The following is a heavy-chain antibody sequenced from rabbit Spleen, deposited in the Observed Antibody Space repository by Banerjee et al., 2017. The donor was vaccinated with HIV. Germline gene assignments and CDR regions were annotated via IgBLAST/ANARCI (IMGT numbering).Heavy chain of an antibody. V-gene: IGHV1S45*01. CDR3: ARSTGGSGAYPPYAMDL. Sequence: QEQLVESGGGLVKPEGSLTLTCTASGFTLSSYWMCWVRQAPGKGLEWIACISTYSGNTWYATWAKGRFTISKTSTTVTLQVTSLTAADTATYFCARSTGGSGAYPPYAMDLWGPGTLVTVS. J-gene: IGHJ6*01. D-gene: IGHD1-1*01. CDR2: ISTYSGNT. CDR1: GFTLSSYW.